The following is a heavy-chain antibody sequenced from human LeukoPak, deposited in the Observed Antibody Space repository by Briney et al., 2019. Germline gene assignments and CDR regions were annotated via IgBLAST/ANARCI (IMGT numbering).Heavy chain of an antibody. CDR1: GFTFSSYA. J-gene: IGHJ6*03. Sequence: PGGSLRLSCAASGFTFSSYAMSWVRQAPGKGLEWVSGIGGSGGTTYYADSVKGRFTISRDNSKNTLYLQMNSLRAEDTAVYYCAKNRGALNYMDVWGKGTTVTVSS. V-gene: IGHV3-23*01. CDR2: IGGSGGTT. CDR3: AKNRGALNYMDV. D-gene: IGHD1-14*01.